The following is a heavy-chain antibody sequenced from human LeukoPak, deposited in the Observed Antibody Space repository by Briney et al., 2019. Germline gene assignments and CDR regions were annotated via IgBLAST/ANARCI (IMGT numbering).Heavy chain of an antibody. CDR2: INSDGIIT. D-gene: IGHD1-14*01. CDR3: ARDPGSWYDERVHYFDD. V-gene: IGHV3-74*01. CDR1: GFTLSDYW. Sequence: PGGSLRLSCAASGFTLSDYWMHWVRQAPGKGLVWVSRINSDGIITRYADSVKGRFTISRDTAKNTLYLLMNSLRAEDTAVYYCARDPGSWYDERVHYFDDWGQGTLVTVSS. J-gene: IGHJ4*02.